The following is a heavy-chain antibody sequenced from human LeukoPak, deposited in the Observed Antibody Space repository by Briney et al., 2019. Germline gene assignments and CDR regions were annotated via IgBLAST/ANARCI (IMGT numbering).Heavy chain of an antibody. D-gene: IGHD2-21*01. V-gene: IGHV3-30-3*01. CDR2: ISYDGSNK. Sequence: GGSLRLSCAASGFTFSSYAMHWVRQAPGKGLEWVAVISYDGSNKYYADSVKGRFTISRDNSKNTLYLQMNSLRAEDTAVYYCARDPHCGGDCYRNAFDIWGQGTMVTVSS. CDR3: ARDPHCGGDCYRNAFDI. CDR1: GFTFSSYA. J-gene: IGHJ3*02.